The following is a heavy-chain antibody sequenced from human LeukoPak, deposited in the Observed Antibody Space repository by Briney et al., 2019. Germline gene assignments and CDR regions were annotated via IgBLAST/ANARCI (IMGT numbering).Heavy chain of an antibody. CDR3: ASHQYGAGTNYHDY. CDR2: ITTSGST. CDR1: GGSISSGNYY. J-gene: IGHJ4*02. Sequence: SETLSLTCTVSGGSISSGNYYWSWIRQPARKGLEWIGRITTSGSTNYDPSLKSRVIISIDTSKNQFSLRLSSATAADTAVYYCASHQYGAGTNYHDYWGQGTLVTVSS. D-gene: IGHD3-10*01. V-gene: IGHV4-61*02.